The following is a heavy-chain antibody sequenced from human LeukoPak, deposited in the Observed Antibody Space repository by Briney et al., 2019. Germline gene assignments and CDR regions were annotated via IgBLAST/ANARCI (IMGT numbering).Heavy chain of an antibody. CDR3: AELGITMIGGV. V-gene: IGHV3-74*01. CDR2: IRSDGSDT. J-gene: IGHJ6*04. D-gene: IGHD3-10*02. CDR1: GFTFSDTW. Sequence: PGGSLRLSCAVSGFTFSDTWMHWVRQAPGEGLVWVSRIRSDGSDTRYAESVKGRFTISRDNAKNTLYLQMNSLRAEDTAVYYCAELGITMIGGVWGKGTTVTISS.